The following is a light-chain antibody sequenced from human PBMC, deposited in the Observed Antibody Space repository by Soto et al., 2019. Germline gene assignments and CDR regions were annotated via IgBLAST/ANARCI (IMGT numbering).Light chain of an antibody. CDR1: SSNIGSNT. J-gene: IGLJ2*01. CDR2: SNN. V-gene: IGLV1-44*01. Sequence: QSVLTQPPSASGTSGQRVTISCSGSSSNIGSNTVNWYQQLSGTAPKLLIYSNNQRPSGVPDRFSGSKSGTSASLAIRGLQSEDEADYYCAAWDDSLNGHVVFGGGTKVTVL. CDR3: AAWDDSLNGHVV.